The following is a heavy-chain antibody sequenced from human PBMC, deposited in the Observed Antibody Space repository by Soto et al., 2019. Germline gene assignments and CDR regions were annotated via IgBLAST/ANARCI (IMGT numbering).Heavy chain of an antibody. V-gene: IGHV3-23*01. D-gene: IGHD2-15*01. CDR2: VSAGGDMT. Sequence: DVQLLESGGHLVQPGGSLRLSCAASGFTFSSYAMSWVRQAPGKGLEWVSSVSAGGDMTYYSDSVKGRFTIPRDNSNNVLFLQMNSLRIEDTALYYCARGDRGGSGSPASYYYAGLDVWGQGTTVTVS. CDR3: ARGDRGGSGSPASYYYAGLDV. J-gene: IGHJ6*02. CDR1: GFTFSSYA.